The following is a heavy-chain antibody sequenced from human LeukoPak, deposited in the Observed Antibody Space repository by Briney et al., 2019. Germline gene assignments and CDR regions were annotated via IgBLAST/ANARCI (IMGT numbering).Heavy chain of an antibody. J-gene: IGHJ1*01. V-gene: IGHV4-4*09. CDR2: IYDNGVT. Sequence: SETLSLSCNVSGDSVSSGYWAWIRQSPAKGLEWIGFIYDNGVTDYNPSLTSRLIISLDTSKNQFSLNLRSVSAADSAIYYCAGRGHRYSRDWGQGILVTVSS. CDR1: GDSVSSGY. CDR3: AGRGHRYSRD. D-gene: IGHD2-15*01.